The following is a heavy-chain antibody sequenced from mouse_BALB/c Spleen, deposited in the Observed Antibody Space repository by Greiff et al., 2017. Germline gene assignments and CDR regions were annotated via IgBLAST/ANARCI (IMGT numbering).Heavy chain of an antibody. J-gene: IGHJ2*01. V-gene: IGHV1-80*01. CDR1: GYAFSSYW. Sequence: LVESGAELVRPGSSVKISCKASGYAFSSYWMNWVKQRPGQGLEWIGQIYPGDGDTNYNGTFKGKATLTADKSSSTAYMQLSSLTSEDSAVYFCAREGTTATVDYWGQGTTLTVSS. CDR2: IYPGDGDT. D-gene: IGHD1-2*01. CDR3: AREGTTATVDY.